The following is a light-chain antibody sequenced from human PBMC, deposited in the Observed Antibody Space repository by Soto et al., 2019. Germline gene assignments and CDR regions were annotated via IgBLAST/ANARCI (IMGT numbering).Light chain of an antibody. V-gene: IGLV2-14*01. CDR2: EVT. CDR1: SSDIGGYNY. CDR3: SSYTSTSALFF. J-gene: IGLJ1*01. Sequence: QSALTQPASVSGSPGQSITISCTGTSSDIGGYNYVSWYQQYPGKAPKLMIYEVTKRPSGVSTRFSGSKSGNMASLTISGLQADDEADYHCSSYTSTSALFFFGAGTKLTVL.